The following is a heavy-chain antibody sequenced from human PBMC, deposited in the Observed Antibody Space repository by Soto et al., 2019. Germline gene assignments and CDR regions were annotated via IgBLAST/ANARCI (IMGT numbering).Heavy chain of an antibody. Sequence: QVTLKESGPVLVKPTETLTLTCTVSGFSLSNARMGVSWIRQPPGKALEWLAHIFSNDEKSYSTSLKSRLTISKDTSKSQVVLTMTNMDPVDTATYYCARIRVGATSYYFDYWGQGTLVTVSS. CDR3: ARIRVGATSYYFDY. J-gene: IGHJ4*02. CDR1: GFSLSNARMG. D-gene: IGHD1-26*01. V-gene: IGHV2-26*01. CDR2: IFSNDEK.